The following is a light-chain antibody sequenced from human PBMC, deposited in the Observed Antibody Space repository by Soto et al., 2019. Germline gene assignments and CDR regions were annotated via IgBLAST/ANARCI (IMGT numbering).Light chain of an antibody. J-gene: IGKJ1*01. CDR3: QQYNNWPGT. Sequence: ELVMTQSPATLSVSPGERATLSCRASQSVSSNLAWYQQKPGQAPRHLIYGASTRATGIPARFSGSGSGTAFTLTISSLQSEDFAVYSCQQYNNWPGTFGQGTKVEIK. CDR2: GAS. CDR1: QSVSSN. V-gene: IGKV3-15*01.